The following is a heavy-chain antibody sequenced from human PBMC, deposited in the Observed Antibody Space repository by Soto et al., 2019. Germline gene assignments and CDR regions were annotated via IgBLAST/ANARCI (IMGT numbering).Heavy chain of an antibody. J-gene: IGHJ4*02. CDR3: ERVALGTIDY. V-gene: IGHV4-38-2*02. D-gene: IGHD1-1*01. CDR1: NYSISSGYY. CDR2: MYHSGTT. Sequence: SETLSRTWTVSNYSISSGYYWCFIRQSPGEGLEWIVSMYHSGTTYYNPSLNSRVTISIDTSKNQFSLKLTSVTSADTAVYFCERVALGTIDYWGQGTLVTVSS.